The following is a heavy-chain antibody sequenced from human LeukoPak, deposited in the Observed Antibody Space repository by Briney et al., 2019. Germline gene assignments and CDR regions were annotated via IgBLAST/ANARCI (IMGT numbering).Heavy chain of an antibody. D-gene: IGHD6-19*01. J-gene: IGHJ3*02. CDR2: ISWNGGFI. Sequence: GGSLRLSCAASGFTFDDYAMHWVRQAPGRGPEWVSTISWNGGFIDYADSVKGRFTISRDNANNSLYLQMNRLRPDDTAFYYCARIGYSSGFDALDIWGQGTLVTVSS. V-gene: IGHV3-9*01. CDR3: ARIGYSSGFDALDI. CDR1: GFTFDDYA.